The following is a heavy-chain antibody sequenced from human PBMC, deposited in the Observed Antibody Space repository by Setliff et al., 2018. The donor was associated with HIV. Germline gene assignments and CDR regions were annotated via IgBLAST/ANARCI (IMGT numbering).Heavy chain of an antibody. CDR1: GFTFRSHW. CDR2: INQDESTK. D-gene: IGHD4-17*01. Sequence: HPGGSLRLSCVDSGFTFRSHWMAWIRQAPGREMEFVGNINQDESTKNYMNSVLGRFTLSRDNAGNSLYLQMSGLRVEDTAVYYCVRDVNGGYFDLWGRGTLVTVSS. CDR3: VRDVNGGYFDL. V-gene: IGHV3-7*01. J-gene: IGHJ2*01.